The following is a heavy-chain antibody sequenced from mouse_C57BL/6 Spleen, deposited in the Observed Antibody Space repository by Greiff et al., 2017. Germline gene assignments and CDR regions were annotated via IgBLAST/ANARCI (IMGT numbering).Heavy chain of an antibody. Sequence: QVQLQQPGAELVKPGASVKMSCKASGYTFTSYWITWVKQRPGQGLEWIGDIYPGRGSTNYNEKFKSKATLTVDTSSSTAYMQLSSLTSEDSAVYYCARERGTAQATDYWGQGTTLTVSS. CDR3: ARERGTAQATDY. D-gene: IGHD3-2*02. J-gene: IGHJ2*01. CDR1: GYTFTSYW. V-gene: IGHV1-55*01. CDR2: IYPGRGST.